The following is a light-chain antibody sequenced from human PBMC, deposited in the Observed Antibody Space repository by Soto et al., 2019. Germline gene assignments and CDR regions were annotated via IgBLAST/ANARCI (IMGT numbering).Light chain of an antibody. V-gene: IGKV1-5*03. CDR1: QSISSW. CDR2: KAS. J-gene: IGKJ4*01. CDR3: QQYNSYSPVT. Sequence: DIQMTQSPSTLSASVGDRVTITCRASQSISSWLAWYQQKPGKAPKRLIYKASSLESGVPSRFSGSGSGTEFTLTISSLQPDDFAPYYCQQYNSYSPVTFGGGTKVEIK.